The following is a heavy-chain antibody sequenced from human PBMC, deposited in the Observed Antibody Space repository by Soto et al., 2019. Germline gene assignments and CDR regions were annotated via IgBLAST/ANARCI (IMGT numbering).Heavy chain of an antibody. CDR1: GYTFTSYD. D-gene: IGHD2-15*01. V-gene: IGHV1-8*01. CDR2: MNPNSGNT. J-gene: IGHJ5*02. Sequence: QVQLVQSGAEVKKPGASVKVSCKAPGYTFTSYDINWVRQATGQGLEWMGWMNPNSGNTGYAQKFQGRVTMTRNTSISTAYMELSSLRSEDTAVYYCARGQLGYCSGGSCYPGHWFDPWGQGTLVTVSS. CDR3: ARGQLGYCSGGSCYPGHWFDP.